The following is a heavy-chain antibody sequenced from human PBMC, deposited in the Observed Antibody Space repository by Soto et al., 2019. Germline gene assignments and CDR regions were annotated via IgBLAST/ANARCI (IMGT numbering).Heavy chain of an antibody. J-gene: IGHJ4*02. V-gene: IGHV3-7*03. CDR1: GFTFSSYY. CDR3: GRLARGAAGGTF. D-gene: IGHD6-13*01. Sequence: EVQLGESGGGLVQPGGSQRLSCVGSGFTFSSYYMMWARQVPGRGLECLAKIKQDGSEKSYVDAVGGRFTSSRDNAKESVYLQMDSLRAADTAVYFCGRLARGAAGGTFWGQGTLVTVSS. CDR2: IKQDGSEK.